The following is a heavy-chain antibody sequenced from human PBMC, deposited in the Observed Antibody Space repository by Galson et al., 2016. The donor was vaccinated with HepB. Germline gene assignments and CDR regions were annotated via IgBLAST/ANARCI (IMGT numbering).Heavy chain of an antibody. Sequence: SVKVSCKASGGTFTSYALSWVRQAPGQGLEWIGGFIPIFDTTTYAQKFQGRVTVAADESTNTAYMELTSLTSEDTAVYYCARYKYYDPGGPLLRRDAFDMGGQGTMVSVSS. CDR3: ARYKYYDPGGPLLRRDAFDM. CDR1: GGTFTSYA. J-gene: IGHJ3*02. V-gene: IGHV1-69*13. D-gene: IGHD5-24*01. CDR2: FIPIFDTT.